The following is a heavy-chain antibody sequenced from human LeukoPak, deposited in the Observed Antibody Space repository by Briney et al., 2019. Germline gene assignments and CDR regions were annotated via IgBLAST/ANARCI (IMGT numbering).Heavy chain of an antibody. CDR2: IYSGGSA. CDR3: AREAPAGDYAIDY. D-gene: IGHD4-17*01. CDR1: GFTFSSYE. V-gene: IGHV3-53*01. Sequence: GGSLRLSCAASGFTFSSYEMNWVRQAPGKGLEWVSVIYSGGSAYYADSVKGRFTISRDNSKNTLYLQMNSLRAEDTAVYYCAREAPAGDYAIDYWGQGTLVTVSS. J-gene: IGHJ4*02.